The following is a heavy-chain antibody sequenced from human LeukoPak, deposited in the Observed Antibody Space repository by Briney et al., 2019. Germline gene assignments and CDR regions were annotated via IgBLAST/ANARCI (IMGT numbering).Heavy chain of an antibody. D-gene: IGHD6-19*01. J-gene: IGHJ3*02. Sequence: GGSLRLSCAASGFTFSSYAMHWVRQAPGKGLEYVSAISSNRGSTYYANSVKGRFTISRDNSKNTLYLQMGSLRAEDMAVHYCARVGWLVHQDAFDIWGQGTMVTVSS. CDR1: GFTFSSYA. CDR3: ARVGWLVHQDAFDI. V-gene: IGHV3-64*01. CDR2: ISSNRGST.